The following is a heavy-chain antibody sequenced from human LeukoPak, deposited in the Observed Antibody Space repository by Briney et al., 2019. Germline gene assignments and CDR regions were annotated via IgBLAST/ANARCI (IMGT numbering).Heavy chain of an antibody. J-gene: IGHJ4*02. V-gene: IGHV3-48*03. Sequence: GGSLRLSCAVSGFTFSSYEMNWVRQAPGKGLEWVSYISSSGDTIYYADSVKGRFTISRGNAKNSLYLQMNSLRAEDTAVYFCARFLWRFPYYFDHWGQGTLVTVSS. CDR3: ARFLWRFPYYFDH. CDR2: ISSSGDTI. D-gene: IGHD2-21*01. CDR1: GFTFSSYE.